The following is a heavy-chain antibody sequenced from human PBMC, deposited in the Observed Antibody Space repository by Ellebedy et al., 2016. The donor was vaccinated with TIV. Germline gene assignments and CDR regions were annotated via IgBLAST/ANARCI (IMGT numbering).Heavy chain of an antibody. Sequence: MPSETLSLTCAVYGGSFSGNYWSWIRQPPGKGLEWIGEINHSGSTNSNRSLKSRVTLSVDKSKNQLSLRVTSVTAADSGVYFCARARGYGSAYYDYWGQGALVTVSS. CDR1: GGSFSGNY. D-gene: IGHD2-15*01. V-gene: IGHV4-34*01. J-gene: IGHJ4*01. CDR2: INHSGST. CDR3: ARARGYGSAYYDY.